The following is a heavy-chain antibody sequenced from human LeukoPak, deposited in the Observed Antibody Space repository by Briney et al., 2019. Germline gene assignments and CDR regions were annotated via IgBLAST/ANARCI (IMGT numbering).Heavy chain of an antibody. J-gene: IGHJ5*02. CDR2: ISGDGGST. Sequence: SGGSLRLSCAASGFTFDDYAMHWVRQAPGKGLEWVSLISGDGGSTYYADSVKGRFTISRDNSKNSLYLQMNSLRTEDTALYYCAKDITPARYCGGGSCYRGFDPWGQGTLVTVSS. CDR1: GFTFDDYA. CDR3: AKDITPARYCGGGSCYRGFDP. V-gene: IGHV3-43*02. D-gene: IGHD2-15*01.